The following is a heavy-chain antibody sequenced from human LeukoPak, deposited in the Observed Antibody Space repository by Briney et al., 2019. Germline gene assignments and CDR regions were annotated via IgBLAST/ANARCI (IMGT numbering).Heavy chain of an antibody. D-gene: IGHD2-15*01. CDR1: GGTFSSYA. Sequence: SVKVSCKASGGTFSSYAISWVRQAPGQGLEWMGGIIPIFGTANYAQKFQGRVTITADESTSTAYMELSSLRSDDTAVYYCAMNDLSYCSGGSCYPLADYWGQGTLVTVSS. CDR3: AMNDLSYCSGGSCYPLADY. CDR2: IIPIFGTA. J-gene: IGHJ4*02. V-gene: IGHV1-69*13.